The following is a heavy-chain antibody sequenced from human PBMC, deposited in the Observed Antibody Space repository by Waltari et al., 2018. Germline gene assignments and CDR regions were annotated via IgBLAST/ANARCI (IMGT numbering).Heavy chain of an antibody. D-gene: IGHD5-18*01. J-gene: IGHJ4*02. CDR1: GFTFSSYA. V-gene: IGHV3-23*01. Sequence: EVQLLESGGGLVQPGGSLRLSCAASGFTFSSYAMSWVRQAPGKGLEWVSAIRGSGGSTYYADSVKGRFTISRDNSKNTLYLKMNSLRAEDTAVYYCAKVRGYSYGFDYWGQGTLVTVSS. CDR3: AKVRGYSYGFDY. CDR2: IRGSGGST.